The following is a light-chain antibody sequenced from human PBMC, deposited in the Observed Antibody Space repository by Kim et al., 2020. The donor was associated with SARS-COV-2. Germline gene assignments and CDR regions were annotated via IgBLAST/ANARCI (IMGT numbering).Light chain of an antibody. Sequence: DIVMTQSALSLPVTPGEPASISCRSSQSLLHSNGYNYLVWYLQKPGQSPQLLIYLGSNRASGVPDRFSGSGSGTDFTLKISRVEAGDVVVYYCMQALPTPRTFGQGTKLEI. J-gene: IGKJ2*01. V-gene: IGKV2-28*01. CDR2: LGS. CDR3: MQALPTPRT. CDR1: QSLLHSNGYNY.